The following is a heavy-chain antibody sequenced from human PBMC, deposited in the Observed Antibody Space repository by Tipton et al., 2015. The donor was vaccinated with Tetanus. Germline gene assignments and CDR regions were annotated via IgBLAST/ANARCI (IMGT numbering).Heavy chain of an antibody. D-gene: IGHD1-26*01. J-gene: IGHJ6*03. CDR2: ISYDGSNK. V-gene: IGHV3-30-3*01. Sequence: SLRLSCAASGFTFSSYAMHWVRQAPGKGLEWVAVISYDGSNKYYADSVKGRFTISRDNSKNTLYLQMNSLRAEDTAVYYCARDRGGSSRHYYYYYMDVWGKGTTVTVSS. CDR3: ARDRGGSSRHYYYYYMDV. CDR1: GFTFSSYA.